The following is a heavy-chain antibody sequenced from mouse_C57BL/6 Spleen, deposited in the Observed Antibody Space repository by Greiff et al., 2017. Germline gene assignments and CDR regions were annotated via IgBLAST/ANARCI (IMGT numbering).Heavy chain of an antibody. D-gene: IGHD1-1*01. Sequence: QVQLKESGPGLVQPSQSLSITCTVSGFSLTSYGVHWVRQSPGKGLEWLGVIWSGGSTDYNAAFISRLSISKDNSKSQVFFKMNSLQADDTAIYYCAPSHYGSSWRNAMDYWGQGTSVTVSS. CDR1: GFSLTSYG. CDR3: APSHYGSSWRNAMDY. V-gene: IGHV2-2*01. J-gene: IGHJ4*01. CDR2: IWSGGST.